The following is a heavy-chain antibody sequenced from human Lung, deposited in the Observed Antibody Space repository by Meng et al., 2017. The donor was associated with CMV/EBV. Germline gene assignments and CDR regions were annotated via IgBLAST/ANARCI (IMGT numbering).Heavy chain of an antibody. V-gene: IGHV3-48*01. CDR1: GFTFSSYS. Sequence: GESLKISCAASGFTFSSYSMNWVRQAPGKGLEWLSYISSSSRTADYADSVKGRLTISRDNVNKSLYLQINSLRAEDTAVYYCARDYVGASGLDYWGQGTXVTVSS. CDR3: ARDYVGASGLDY. J-gene: IGHJ4*02. CDR2: ISSSSRTA. D-gene: IGHD1-26*01.